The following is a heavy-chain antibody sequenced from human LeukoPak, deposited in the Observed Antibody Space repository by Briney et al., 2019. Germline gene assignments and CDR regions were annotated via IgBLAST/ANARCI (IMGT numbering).Heavy chain of an antibody. J-gene: IGHJ3*02. Sequence: GGSLRLSCAASGFTFSTNGMSWVRQAPGKGLEWVSAISGSGGNTYYADSLKGRFTISRDNSKNTLYLLMNSLRADDTAVYYCAKAANWKSGLVVFDIWGQGTMVTVAS. CDR3: AKAANWKSGLVVFDI. V-gene: IGHV3-23*01. CDR1: GFTFSTNG. CDR2: ISGSGGNT. D-gene: IGHD1-1*01.